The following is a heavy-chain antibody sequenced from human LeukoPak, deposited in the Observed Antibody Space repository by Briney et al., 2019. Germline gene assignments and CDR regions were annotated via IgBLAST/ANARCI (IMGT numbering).Heavy chain of an antibody. J-gene: IGHJ6*02. CDR3: ATSQDYYYYGMDV. V-gene: IGHV4-31*03. CDR1: GAPTTRVGYN. CDR2: IYYSGST. Sequence: SETLSLTCTVSGAPTTRVGYNWTGIPQHPGKGWEWIGYIYYSGSTYYNPSLKSRVTISVDTSKNQFSLKLSSVTAADTAVYYCATSQDYYYYGMDVWGQGTTVTVSS.